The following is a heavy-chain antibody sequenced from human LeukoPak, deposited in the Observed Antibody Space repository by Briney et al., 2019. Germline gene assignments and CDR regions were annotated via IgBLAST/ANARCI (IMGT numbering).Heavy chain of an antibody. CDR3: AKRDSSGSLPRLFDF. V-gene: IGHV3-23*01. D-gene: IGHD6-19*01. CDR1: GFTFSSYA. Sequence: GGSLRLSCAASGFTFSSYAMSWVRQAPGRGLEWVSAISSSGGNTNYADSVKGRFTISRDNSKNTVYLQMNSLRAEDTAVYYCAKRDSSGSLPRLFDFWGQGTLVTVSS. J-gene: IGHJ4*02. CDR2: ISSSGGNT.